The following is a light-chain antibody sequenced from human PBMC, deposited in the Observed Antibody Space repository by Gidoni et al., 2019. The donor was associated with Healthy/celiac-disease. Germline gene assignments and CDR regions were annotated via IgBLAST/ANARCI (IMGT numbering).Light chain of an antibody. J-gene: IGKJ4*01. CDR2: AAS. Sequence: IQMTKSPSSLSASVGDRVTITCRASQRISSYLNWYQQKPGKAPKLLIYAASSLQSGVPSRFSGSGSGTDFTLTISSLQPEDFATYYCQQSYSTPLTFGGGTKVEIK. CDR1: QRISSY. CDR3: QQSYSTPLT. V-gene: IGKV1-39*01.